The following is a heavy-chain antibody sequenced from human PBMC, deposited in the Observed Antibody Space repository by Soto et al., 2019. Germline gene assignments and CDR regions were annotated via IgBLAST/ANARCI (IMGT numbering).Heavy chain of an antibody. D-gene: IGHD3-16*01. CDR1: GYPFTHYG. Sequence: ASVKVSCKASGYPFTHYGITWIRQAPGQGLEWMGWISPFNGNTNYGQTLQGRVTLTTDTSTSTAYMELRSLRSDDTAVYYCARKDYPVDSWGRGTLDTVSS. J-gene: IGHJ4*02. CDR2: ISPFNGNT. V-gene: IGHV1-18*01. CDR3: ARKDYPVDS.